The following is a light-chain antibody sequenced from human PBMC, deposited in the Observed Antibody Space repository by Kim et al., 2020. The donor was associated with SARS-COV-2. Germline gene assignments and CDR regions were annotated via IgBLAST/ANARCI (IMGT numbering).Light chain of an antibody. CDR1: SSDVGAYNY. Sequence: GQSITISCTGTSSDVGAYNYVSWYQHHPGIAPKLIIFDVNNRPSGLSNRFSGSKSGNTASLTISGLQAEDEADYYCSSYATSRSYVFGTGTKVTVL. CDR2: DVN. V-gene: IGLV2-14*03. J-gene: IGLJ1*01. CDR3: SSYATSRSYV.